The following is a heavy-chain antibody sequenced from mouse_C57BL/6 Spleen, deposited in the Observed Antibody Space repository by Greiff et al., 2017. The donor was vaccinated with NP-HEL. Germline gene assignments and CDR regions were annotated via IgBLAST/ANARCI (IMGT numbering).Heavy chain of an antibody. CDR1: GYTFTSYW. J-gene: IGHJ2*01. D-gene: IGHD1-1*01. CDR3: ARSPYYGSSSYFDY. CDR2: IDPSDSYT. Sequence: QVQLQQSGAELVMPGASVKLSCKASGYTFTSYWMHWVKQRPGQGLEWIGEIDPSDSYTNYNQKFKGKSTLTVDKSSSTAYMQLSSLTSEDSAVYYCARSPYYGSSSYFDYWGQGTTLTVSS. V-gene: IGHV1-69*01.